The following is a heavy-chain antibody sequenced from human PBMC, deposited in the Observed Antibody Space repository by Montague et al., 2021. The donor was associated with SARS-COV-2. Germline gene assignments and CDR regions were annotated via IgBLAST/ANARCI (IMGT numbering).Heavy chain of an antibody. CDR1: GGSISSYY. J-gene: IGHJ4*02. Sequence: SETLSLTCTVSGGSISSYYWSWIRQPPAKGLEWIGYIYYSGSTNSNPSLKSRVTISVDTSKNQFSLKLSSVTAAATAVYYCSRLECLSGHVDFWGQGTLVTVSS. CDR2: IYYSGST. V-gene: IGHV4-59*08. CDR3: SRLECLSGHVDF. D-gene: IGHD5/OR15-5a*01.